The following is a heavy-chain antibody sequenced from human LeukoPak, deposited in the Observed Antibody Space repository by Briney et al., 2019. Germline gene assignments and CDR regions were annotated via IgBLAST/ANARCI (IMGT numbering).Heavy chain of an antibody. D-gene: IGHD3-22*01. J-gene: IGHJ4*02. V-gene: IGHV3-23*01. Sequence: PGGSLRLSCAASGFTFSNYAMNWVRQSPGKGLEWVSAISGSGGSTYYADSVKGRFTISRDNSKNTLYLQMNSLRAEDTAVYYCAKDDSYYDSSGYVDYWGQGTLVTVSS. CDR1: GFTFSNYA. CDR3: AKDDSYYDSSGYVDY. CDR2: ISGSGGST.